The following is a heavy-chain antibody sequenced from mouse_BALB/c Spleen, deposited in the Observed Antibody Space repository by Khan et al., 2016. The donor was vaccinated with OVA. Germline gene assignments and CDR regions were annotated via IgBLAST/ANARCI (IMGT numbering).Heavy chain of an antibody. Sequence: EVELVESGAELVRPGALVKLSCKASGFNIQDYYMLWVKQRPEQGLEWIGWIDPENGNTIYDPKFQGKASITADTSSNTAYLQLSSLTSEDTAVYYCARRGYGNYWFAYWGQGTLVTVSA. CDR3: ARRGYGNYWFAY. D-gene: IGHD2-1*01. CDR1: GFNIQDYY. V-gene: IGHV14-1*02. CDR2: IDPENGNT. J-gene: IGHJ3*01.